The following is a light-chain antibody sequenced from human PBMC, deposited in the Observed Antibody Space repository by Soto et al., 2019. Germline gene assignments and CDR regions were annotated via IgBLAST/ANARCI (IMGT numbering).Light chain of an antibody. CDR1: QDITNY. Sequence: DIQLTQSPSFLSASVGDRVTITCRASQDITNYLAWYQKKPGKAPNLLIYDASRLQSGVPSRFSGSGGGTDFTLSISSVQPEDFATYFCQQSYMDPITFGQGTRLEIK. J-gene: IGKJ5*01. CDR2: DAS. V-gene: IGKV1-39*01. CDR3: QQSYMDPIT.